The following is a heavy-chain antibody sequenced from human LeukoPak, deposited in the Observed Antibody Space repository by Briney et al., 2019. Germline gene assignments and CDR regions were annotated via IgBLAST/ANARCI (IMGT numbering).Heavy chain of an antibody. J-gene: IGHJ4*02. CDR3: ARHSGDGYNYGGSFDY. V-gene: IGHV5-51*01. CDR1: GYSFTSYW. D-gene: IGHD5-24*01. CDR2: IYPGDSDT. Sequence: GESLKISCKGSGYSFTSYWIGWVRQMPEKGLEWMGIIYPGDSDTRYSPSFQGQVTISADKSISTAYLQWSSLKASDTAMYYCARHSGDGYNYGGSFDYWGQGTLVTVFS.